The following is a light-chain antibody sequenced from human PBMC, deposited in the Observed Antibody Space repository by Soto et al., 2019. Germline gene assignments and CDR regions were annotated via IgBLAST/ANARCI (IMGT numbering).Light chain of an antibody. V-gene: IGKV3-20*01. J-gene: IGKJ1*01. CDR1: QSVGSNY. Sequence: EIVLRQAPGTXTXXRXXXXXXXXSASQSVGSNYLAWYQQNPGQAPRLLIYGASSRATGIPDRFSGSGSATDFTLTISRLEPEDFAVYYCQQYGSSRWTFGQGTKVDIK. CDR2: GAS. CDR3: QQYGSSRWT.